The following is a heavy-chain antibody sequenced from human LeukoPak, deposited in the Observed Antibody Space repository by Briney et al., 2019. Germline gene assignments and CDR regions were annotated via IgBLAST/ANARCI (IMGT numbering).Heavy chain of an antibody. V-gene: IGHV4-4*02. Sequence: SGTLSLTCAVSGGSISSSNWWSWVRQPPGKGLEWIGEIYHSGSTNYNPSLKSRVTISVDKSKNQFSLKLSSVTAADTAVYYCARLGYCSGGSCSDVYYYYYYMDVWGKGTTVTVSS. CDR3: ARLGYCSGGSCSDVYYYYYYMDV. D-gene: IGHD2-15*01. J-gene: IGHJ6*03. CDR1: GGSISSSNW. CDR2: IYHSGST.